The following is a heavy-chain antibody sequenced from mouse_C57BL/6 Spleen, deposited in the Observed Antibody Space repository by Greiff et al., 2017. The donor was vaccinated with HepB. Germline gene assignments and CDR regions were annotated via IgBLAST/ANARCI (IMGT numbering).Heavy chain of an antibody. CDR2: IHPNSGST. V-gene: IGHV1-64*01. CDR3: ARSYYYGSSYAMDY. J-gene: IGHJ4*01. CDR1: GYTFPSYW. D-gene: IGHD1-1*01. Sequence: QVQLQQPGAELVQPGASVKLSCKASGYTFPSYWMHWVKQRPGQGLEWLGMIHPNSGSTNYNEKFKSKATLTVDKSSSTAYMQLSSLTSEDSAVYYCARSYYYGSSYAMDYWGQGTSVTVSS.